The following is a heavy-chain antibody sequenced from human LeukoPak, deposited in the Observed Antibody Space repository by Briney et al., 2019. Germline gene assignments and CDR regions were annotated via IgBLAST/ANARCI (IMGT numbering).Heavy chain of an antibody. Sequence: PGGSLRLSCAASGFTFSRFTMNWVRQAPGKGLEWVSGISGSDSSTYYADFVKGRLIISRDNSKNTLYLQMNSLRADDTAVYYCAKGGGWLYYFDYWGQGTLVTVSS. J-gene: IGHJ4*02. CDR1: GFTFSRFT. CDR2: ISGSDSST. V-gene: IGHV3-23*01. CDR3: AKGGGWLYYFDY. D-gene: IGHD4-23*01.